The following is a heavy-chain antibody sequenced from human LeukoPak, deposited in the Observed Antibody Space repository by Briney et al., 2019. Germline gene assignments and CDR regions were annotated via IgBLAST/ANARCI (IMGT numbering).Heavy chain of an antibody. Sequence: PGGSLRLSCVASGFTFVSYALSWVRQGSGKGLEWVSTISGGGGSIYYADSVKGRFTISRDNSKNTLYLQMNSLRAEDTAIYYCASQPLVGATSRNYFDYWGQGTLVTVSS. CDR1: GFTFVSYA. J-gene: IGHJ4*02. CDR3: ASQPLVGATSRNYFDY. V-gene: IGHV3-23*01. CDR2: ISGGGGSI. D-gene: IGHD1-26*01.